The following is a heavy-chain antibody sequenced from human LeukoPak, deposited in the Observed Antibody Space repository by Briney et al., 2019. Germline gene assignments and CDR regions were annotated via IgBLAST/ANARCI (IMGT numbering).Heavy chain of an antibody. CDR2: IYHSGST. CDR1: GGSISSGGYY. V-gene: IGHV4-61*08. Sequence: TSETLSLTCTVSGGSISSGGYYWSWIRQPPGKGLEWIGYIYHSGSTYYNPSLKSRVTISVDTSKNQFSLNLTSVTAADTAIYYCARAFSGGYFNWFDPWGQGTLVTVSS. J-gene: IGHJ5*02. CDR3: ARAFSGGYFNWFDP. D-gene: IGHD1-26*01.